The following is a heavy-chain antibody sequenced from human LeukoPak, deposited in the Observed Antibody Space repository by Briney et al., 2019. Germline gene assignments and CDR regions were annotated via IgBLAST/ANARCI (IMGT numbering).Heavy chain of an antibody. CDR1: GGSISSYY. Sequence: SETLSLTCTVSGGSISSYYWSWIRQPPGKGLEGIGYIYYTGSSNSNPSLESRVTISVATSKNQFSLKLNSVPAADTAVYYCARGLTLYYFDYWGQGTLVTVSS. CDR3: ARGLTLYYFDY. J-gene: IGHJ4*02. CDR2: IYYTGSS. D-gene: IGHD2-15*01. V-gene: IGHV4-59*01.